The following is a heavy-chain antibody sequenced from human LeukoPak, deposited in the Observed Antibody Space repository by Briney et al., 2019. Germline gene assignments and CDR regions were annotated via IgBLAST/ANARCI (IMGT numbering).Heavy chain of an antibody. Sequence: GASVKVSCKASGYTFTSYGISWVRQAPGQGLEWMGWISAYNGNTNYAQKLQGRVTMTTGTSTSTAYMELRSLRSDDTAVYYCASSRYYDILTGYPDYYGMDVWGQGTTVTVSS. J-gene: IGHJ6*02. D-gene: IGHD3-9*01. CDR1: GYTFTSYG. CDR2: ISAYNGNT. CDR3: ASSRYYDILTGYPDYYGMDV. V-gene: IGHV1-18*01.